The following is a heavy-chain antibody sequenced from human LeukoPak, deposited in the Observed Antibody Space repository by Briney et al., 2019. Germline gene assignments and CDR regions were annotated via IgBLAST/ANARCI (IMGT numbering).Heavy chain of an antibody. CDR1: GFTFSDYY. D-gene: IGHD2-15*01. J-gene: IGHJ5*02. CDR3: ARDSGAYCSLSSTCPGWFDP. Sequence: PGGSLRLSCVASGFTFSDYYMSWNRQAPGKGLEWVSSINGSGGTIYSADSVKGRFTISRDNAKDSLYLQMNNLRAEDTAVYYCARDSGAYCSLSSTCPGWFDPWGQGTLVTVSS. V-gene: IGHV3-11*04. CDR2: INGSGGTI.